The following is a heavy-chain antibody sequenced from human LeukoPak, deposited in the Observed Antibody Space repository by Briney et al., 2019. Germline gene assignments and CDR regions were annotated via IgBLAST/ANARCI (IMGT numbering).Heavy chain of an antibody. CDR1: GFTFRNYA. CDR3: ARENYGDYYFDY. V-gene: IGHV3-30-3*01. J-gene: IGHJ4*02. D-gene: IGHD4-17*01. Sequence: PGGSLRLSCAASGFTFRNYAMHWVRQAPGKGLEWVAVISYDGSHKYYADSVRGRFTLSRDNSKNTLYLQMNSLRAEDTVVYYCARENYGDYYFDYGGQGTRVTVSS. CDR2: ISYDGSHK.